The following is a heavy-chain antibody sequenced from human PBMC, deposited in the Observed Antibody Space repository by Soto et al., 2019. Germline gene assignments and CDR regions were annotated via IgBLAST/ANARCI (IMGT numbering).Heavy chain of an antibody. Sequence: GGSLRLSSAASGFTFRSYAMSWVRQAPGKGLEWVSAISGSGGSTYYADSVKGRFTISRDNSKNTLYLQMNSLRAEDTAVYYCARSEYSSSPFDYWGQGTLVTAPQ. D-gene: IGHD6-6*01. J-gene: IGHJ4*02. CDR2: ISGSGGST. CDR3: ARSEYSSSPFDY. V-gene: IGHV3-23*01. CDR1: GFTFRSYA.